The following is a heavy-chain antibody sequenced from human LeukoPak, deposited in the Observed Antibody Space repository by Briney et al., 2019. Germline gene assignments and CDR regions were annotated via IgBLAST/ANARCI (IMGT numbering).Heavy chain of an antibody. J-gene: IGHJ6*03. Sequence: PGRCLRLSCAASGFAFSRYGMHWVREAPGKGLEGVAVIWDDESNSYYADSVKGRFTISRDNSKKTLYLQMISLRAEDTAVYYCAKSFLELEAYDYYMDVWGKGTTVTVSS. CDR1: GFAFSRYG. D-gene: IGHD1-7*01. CDR3: AKSFLELEAYDYYMDV. V-gene: IGHV3-33*06. CDR2: IWDDESNS.